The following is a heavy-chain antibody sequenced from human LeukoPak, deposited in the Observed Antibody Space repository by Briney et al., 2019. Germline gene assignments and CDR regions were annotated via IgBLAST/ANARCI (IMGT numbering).Heavy chain of an antibody. Sequence: ASVKVSCKAAGYNYNTYSIAWVRQAPGEGLEWMGWISAYNGNTNYAQNFQDRVTMTIDTSTSTGYMELRSLASDDTAVYYCASRQLERQAHYYMDVWGKGTTVFVSS. CDR1: GYNYNTYS. D-gene: IGHD1-1*01. V-gene: IGHV1-18*01. CDR3: ASRQLERQAHYYMDV. J-gene: IGHJ6*03. CDR2: ISAYNGNT.